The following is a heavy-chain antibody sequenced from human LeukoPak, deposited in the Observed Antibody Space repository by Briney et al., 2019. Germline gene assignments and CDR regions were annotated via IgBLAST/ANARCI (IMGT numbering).Heavy chain of an antibody. CDR3: AREWRGLGGIVVVPAAGFDY. CDR2: INTDGSST. J-gene: IGHJ4*02. CDR1: GFTFSAYW. D-gene: IGHD2-2*01. V-gene: IGHV3-74*01. Sequence: GGSLRLSCAASGFTFSAYWMHWVRQAPGKGLVWVSRINTDGSSTSYADSVKGRFTISRGNAKNTLYLQMNSLRAEDTAVYYCAREWRGLGGIVVVPAAGFDYWGQGTLVTVSS.